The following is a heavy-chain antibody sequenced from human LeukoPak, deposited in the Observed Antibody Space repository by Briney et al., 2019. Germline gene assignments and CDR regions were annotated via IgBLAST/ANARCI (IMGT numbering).Heavy chain of an antibody. CDR3: ARHQVYDYGDYGPFDY. D-gene: IGHD4-17*01. J-gene: IGHJ4*02. Sequence: GESLKISCKGSGYSFTSYWIGWVRQMPGKGLEWMGIIYPGDSDTRYSPSFQGQVTISADKSISTAYLQWSSLKASDTAMYYCARHQVYDYGDYGPFDYWGQGTLVTVSS. V-gene: IGHV5-51*01. CDR2: IYPGDSDT. CDR1: GYSFTSYW.